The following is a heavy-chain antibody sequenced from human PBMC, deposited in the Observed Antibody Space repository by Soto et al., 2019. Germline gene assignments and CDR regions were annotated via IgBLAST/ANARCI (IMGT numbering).Heavy chain of an antibody. D-gene: IGHD3-22*01. CDR3: AKDVPSPAYYYDSSGENAFDI. CDR2: ISGSGGST. Sequence: VGSLRLSCAASGFTFSSYAMSWVRQAPGKGLEWVSAISGSGGSTYYADSVKGRFTISGDNSKNTLYLQMNSLRAEDTAVYYCAKDVPSPAYYYDSSGENAFDIWGQGTMVTVSS. CDR1: GFTFSSYA. J-gene: IGHJ3*02. V-gene: IGHV3-23*01.